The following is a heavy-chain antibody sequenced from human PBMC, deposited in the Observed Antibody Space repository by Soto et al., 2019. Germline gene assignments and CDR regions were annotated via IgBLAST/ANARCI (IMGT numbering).Heavy chain of an antibody. CDR3: ARSRGSSWFDP. D-gene: IGHD6-13*01. V-gene: IGHV1-69*01. Sequence: QVQLVQSGAEVQKPGSSMKVSCKASGGTFSSYAISWVRQAPEQGLEWMGGIIPIFGTANYAQKYQGRVTITADESTSTANMELSSLRSEDTAVYYCARSRGSSWFDPWGQGTLVTVSS. CDR1: GGTFSSYA. CDR2: IIPIFGTA. J-gene: IGHJ5*02.